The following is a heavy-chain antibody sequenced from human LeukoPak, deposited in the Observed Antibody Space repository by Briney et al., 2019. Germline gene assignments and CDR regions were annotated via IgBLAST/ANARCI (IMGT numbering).Heavy chain of an antibody. CDR3: ARSLDDFWSGYYPIDY. V-gene: IGHV4-38-2*01. Sequence: PSETLSRTCAVSGYSISSGYYWGWIRQPPGKGLEWIGSIYHSGSTYYNPSLKSRVTISVDTSKNQFSLKLSSVAAADTAVYYCARSLDDFWSGYYPIDYWGQGTLVTVSS. CDR1: GYSISSGYY. D-gene: IGHD3-3*01. CDR2: IYHSGST. J-gene: IGHJ4*02.